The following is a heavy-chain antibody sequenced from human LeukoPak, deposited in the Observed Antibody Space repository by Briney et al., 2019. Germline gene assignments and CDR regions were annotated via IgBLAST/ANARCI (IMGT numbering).Heavy chain of an antibody. CDR1: GGTFSSHV. J-gene: IGHJ4*02. Sequence: SVKVSCKASGGTFSSHVISWVRQAPGQGLEWMGGRSPIFGTANYAQKLQGRVTITADESTGTAYMALSSLRSEDTAAYYCTRDYIVGALGYWGQGTLVTVSS. V-gene: IGHV1-69*13. CDR2: RSPIFGTA. CDR3: TRDYIVGALGY. D-gene: IGHD1-26*01.